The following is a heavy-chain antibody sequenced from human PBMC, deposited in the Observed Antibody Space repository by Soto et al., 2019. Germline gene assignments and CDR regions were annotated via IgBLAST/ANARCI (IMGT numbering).Heavy chain of an antibody. J-gene: IGHJ5*02. Sequence: ASVKVSCKASGYTFTSYDINWVRQATGQGLEWMGWMNPYNGNTNYAQKLQGRVTMTTNTSTSTAYMELRSLRSDDTAVYYCARDLFDVWFDPWGQGTLVTVSS. V-gene: IGHV1-18*01. CDR3: ARDLFDVWFDP. CDR1: GYTFTSYD. CDR2: MNPYNGNT. D-gene: IGHD3-10*02.